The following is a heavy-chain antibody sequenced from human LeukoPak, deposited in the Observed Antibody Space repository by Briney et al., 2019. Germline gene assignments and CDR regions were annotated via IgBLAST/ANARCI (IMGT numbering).Heavy chain of an antibody. Sequence: ASVKVSCKASGYTFTGYYIHWVRQAPGQGLEWMGWISPNSGGTNYAQKFQGRVTMTRDTSISTAYMELSRLRSDDTAVYYCARGGLGYCSGGSCRHVDWFDPWGQGTLVTVSS. V-gene: IGHV1-2*02. CDR2: ISPNSGGT. J-gene: IGHJ5*02. D-gene: IGHD2-15*01. CDR3: ARGGLGYCSGGSCRHVDWFDP. CDR1: GYTFTGYY.